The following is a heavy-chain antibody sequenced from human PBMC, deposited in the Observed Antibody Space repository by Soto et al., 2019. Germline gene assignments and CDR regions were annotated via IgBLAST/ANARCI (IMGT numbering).Heavy chain of an antibody. CDR1: GFTFSNAW. CDR3: TTDRKYQLLSSIYYYYYGMDV. V-gene: IGHV3-15*01. J-gene: IGHJ6*02. D-gene: IGHD2-2*01. Sequence: GGSLRLSCAASGFTFSNAWMSWVRQAPGKGLEWVGRIKSKTDGATTDYAAPVKGRFTISRDDSKNTLYLQMNSLKTEDTAVYYCTTDRKYQLLSSIYYYYYGMDVWGQGTTVTVSS. CDR2: IKSKTDGATT.